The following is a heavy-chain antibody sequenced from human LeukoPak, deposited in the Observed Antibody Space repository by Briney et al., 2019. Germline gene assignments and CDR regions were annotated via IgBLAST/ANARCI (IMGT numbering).Heavy chain of an antibody. CDR2: ISYDGSNK. CDR3: ARTGLNYYDSSGTHSGTFDI. CDR1: GFTFSSYA. V-gene: IGHV3-30-3*01. J-gene: IGHJ3*02. D-gene: IGHD3-22*01. Sequence: PGRSLRLSCAASGFTFSSYAMHWVRQAPGKGLEWVAVISYDGSNKYYADSVKGRFTISRDNSKNTLYLQMNSLRAEDTAVYYCARTGLNYYDSSGTHSGTFDIWGQGTMVTVSS.